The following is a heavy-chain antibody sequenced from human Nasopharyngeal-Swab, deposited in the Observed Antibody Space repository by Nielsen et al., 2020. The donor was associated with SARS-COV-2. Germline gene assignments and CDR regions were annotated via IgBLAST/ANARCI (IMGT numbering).Heavy chain of an antibody. CDR2: ISSSGSTI. CDR3: ARDIGSSWTNWFDP. V-gene: IGHV3-48*03. Sequence: LSLTCAASGFTFSSYEMNWVRQAPGKGLEWVSYISSSGSTIYYADSVKGRFTISRDNAKNSLYLQMNSLRAEDTAVYYCARDIGSSWTNWFDPWGQGTLVTVSS. CDR1: GFTFSSYE. J-gene: IGHJ5*02. D-gene: IGHD6-13*01.